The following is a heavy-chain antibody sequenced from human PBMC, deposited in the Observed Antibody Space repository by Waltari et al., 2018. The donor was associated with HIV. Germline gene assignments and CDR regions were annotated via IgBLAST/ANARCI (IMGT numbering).Heavy chain of an antibody. Sequence: QVYLMESGGGVVQPGGSLKRSWAASVYTFSRYVMHWVRQAPGKGLEWVAVFWSDGYNKFYADSVGGRFTFSIDNSKYTVSLQMNRLRAEDTALYCCVKERGPFNGFDIWGQGTMVTVSS. CDR1: VYTFSRYV. CDR2: FWSDGYNK. D-gene: IGHD3-16*01. J-gene: IGHJ3*02. V-gene: IGHV3-33*06. CDR3: VKERGPFNGFDI.